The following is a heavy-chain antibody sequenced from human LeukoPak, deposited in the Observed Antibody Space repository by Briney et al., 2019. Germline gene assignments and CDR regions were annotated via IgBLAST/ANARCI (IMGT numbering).Heavy chain of an antibody. V-gene: IGHV1-8*01. CDR3: AAGRVRGSTWLFDI. Sequence: GASVKVSCKASGYTFTSYDINWVRQAAGQGLEWVGWMNPNSGNTGYAQKFQGRVTMTRSTSINTAYMELSSLRSEDTAVYYCAAGRVRGSTWLFDIWGQGTMVTVSS. CDR1: GYTFTSYD. CDR2: MNPNSGNT. D-gene: IGHD1-26*01. J-gene: IGHJ3*02.